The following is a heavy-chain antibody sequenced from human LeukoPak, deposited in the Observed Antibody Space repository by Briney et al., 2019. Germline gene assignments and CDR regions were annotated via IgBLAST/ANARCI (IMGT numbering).Heavy chain of an antibody. Sequence: ASVKVSCKASGYTFTSYGISWVRQAPGQGLEWMGWISPYNGNTNYAQKLQGRVTMTTDTSTSTAYMELRSLRTDDTAVYYCARARLWFGELSLPFDPWGQGTLVTVSS. CDR2: ISPYNGNT. D-gene: IGHD3-10*01. CDR1: GYTFTSYG. V-gene: IGHV1-18*04. J-gene: IGHJ5*02. CDR3: ARARLWFGELSLPFDP.